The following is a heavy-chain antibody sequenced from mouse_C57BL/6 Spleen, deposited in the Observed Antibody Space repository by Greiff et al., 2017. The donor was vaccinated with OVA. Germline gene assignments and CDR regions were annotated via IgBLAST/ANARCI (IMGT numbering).Heavy chain of an antibody. V-gene: IGHV2-2*01. CDR1: GFSLTSYG. CDR3: ARKGDRGYFDV. J-gene: IGHJ1*03. Sequence: VMLVESGPGLVQPSQSLSITCTVSGFSLTSYGVHWVRQSPGKGLEWLGVIWSGGSTDYNAAFISRLSISKDNSKSQVFFKMNSLQADDTAIYYCARKGDRGYFDVWGTGTTVTVSS. CDR2: IWSGGST.